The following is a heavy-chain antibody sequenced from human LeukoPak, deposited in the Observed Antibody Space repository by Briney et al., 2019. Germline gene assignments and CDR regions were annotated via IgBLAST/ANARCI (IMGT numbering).Heavy chain of an antibody. Sequence: GGSLRLSCAASGFTFSSYWMSWVRQAPWKGLEWVANIKQDGSEKYYVDSVKGRFTISRDNAKNSLYLQMNSLRAEDTAVYYCARTYYDILTGYYFDYWGQGTLVTVSS. CDR3: ARTYYDILTGYYFDY. CDR1: GFTFSSYW. CDR2: IKQDGSEK. D-gene: IGHD3-9*01. J-gene: IGHJ4*02. V-gene: IGHV3-7*01.